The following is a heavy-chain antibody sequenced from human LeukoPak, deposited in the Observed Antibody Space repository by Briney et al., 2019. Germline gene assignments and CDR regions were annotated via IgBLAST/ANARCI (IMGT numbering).Heavy chain of an antibody. CDR3: ARGFSSWYLSPYYLEY. Sequence: VASVKVSCKASGYTFTGYYMHWGRQVLGQALEWMGWINPNSGGTNYAQKFQGRVTMTRDTSITTAYMELSRLRSDDTAVYYCARGFSSWYLSPYYLEYCGQGTPVTVSS. J-gene: IGHJ4*02. V-gene: IGHV1-2*02. CDR2: INPNSGGT. D-gene: IGHD6-13*01. CDR1: GYTFTGYY.